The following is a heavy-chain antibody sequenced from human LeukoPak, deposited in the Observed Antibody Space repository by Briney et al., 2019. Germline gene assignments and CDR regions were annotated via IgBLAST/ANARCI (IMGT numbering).Heavy chain of an antibody. CDR1: GFTFTSYW. CDR2: IYSGGST. CDR3: AKDLQGSGSFDY. J-gene: IGHJ4*02. Sequence: GGSLRLSCAASGFTFTSYWMSWVRQAPGKGLEWVSVIYSGGSTYYADSVKGRFTISRDNSKNTLYLQMNSLRAEDTAVYYCAKDLQGSGSFDYWGQGTLVTVSS. D-gene: IGHD3-10*01. V-gene: IGHV3-66*01.